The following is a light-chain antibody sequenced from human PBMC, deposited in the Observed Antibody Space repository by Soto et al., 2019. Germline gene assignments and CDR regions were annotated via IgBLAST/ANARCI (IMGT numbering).Light chain of an antibody. CDR2: DVS. CDR1: SSDVGWYNY. J-gene: IGLJ2*01. CDR3: SSFTSSITPVV. V-gene: IGLV2-14*03. Sequence: QSALTQPASVSGSPGQTITISGTGTSSDVGWYNYVSWYQQHPGEAPKLLIYDVSSRPSGVSNRFSGSKSGNTASLTISGLQAEDEADYYCSSFTSSITPVVFGGGTKLTVL.